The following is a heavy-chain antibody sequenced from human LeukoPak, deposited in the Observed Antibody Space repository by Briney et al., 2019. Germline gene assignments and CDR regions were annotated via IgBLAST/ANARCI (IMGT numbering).Heavy chain of an antibody. J-gene: IGHJ6*04. CDR1: GGTFSSYA. CDR3: ARLIGEGSSSWYVHYYYFFIDV. CDR2: IIPIFGTA. Sequence: SVTVSCKASGGTFSSYAISWVRQAPGQGLEWMGGIIPIFGTANYAQKFQGRVTITADKSTSTAYMELSSLRSEDTAVYYCARLIGEGSSSWYVHYYYFFIDVWGKGTTVTVSS. V-gene: IGHV1-69*06. D-gene: IGHD6-13*01.